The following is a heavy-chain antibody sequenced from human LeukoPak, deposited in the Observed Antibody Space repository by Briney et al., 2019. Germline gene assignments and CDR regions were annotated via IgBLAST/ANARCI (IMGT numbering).Heavy chain of an antibody. CDR1: GGTFSSYA. Sequence: SVKVSCKASGGTFSSYAISWVRQAPGQGLEWMGGIIPIFGTANYAQKFQGRVTITADESTSTAYMELSSLRSEDTAVYYCARASTVVKPLAEYFQHRGQGTLVTVSS. CDR3: ARASTVVKPLAEYFQH. V-gene: IGHV1-69*13. J-gene: IGHJ1*01. D-gene: IGHD4-23*01. CDR2: IIPIFGTA.